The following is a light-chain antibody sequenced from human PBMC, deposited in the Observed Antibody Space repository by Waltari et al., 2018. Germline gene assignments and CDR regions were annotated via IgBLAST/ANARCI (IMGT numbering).Light chain of an antibody. Sequence: SYELTQPPSVSVSPGQTASITCSGYKLGDKYACWYQQKPGQSPVLVIYQDSKRPSGIPERFSGSNSGNTATLTIRGTQAMDEADYYCQAWDSSTAYVVFGGGTKLTVL. CDR2: QDS. J-gene: IGLJ2*01. V-gene: IGLV3-1*01. CDR3: QAWDSSTAYVV. CDR1: KLGDKY.